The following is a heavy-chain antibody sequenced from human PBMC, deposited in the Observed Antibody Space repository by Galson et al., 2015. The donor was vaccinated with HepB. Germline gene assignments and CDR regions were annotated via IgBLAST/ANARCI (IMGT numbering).Heavy chain of an antibody. CDR2: INPNSGGT. V-gene: IGHV1-2*02. Sequence: SVKVSCKASGYTFTSYGISWVRQAPGQGLEWMGWINPNSGGTNYAQKFQGRVTMTRDTSISTAYMELSRLRSDDTAVYYCARSYYGSGDYDYWGQGTLVTVSS. CDR1: GYTFTSYG. J-gene: IGHJ4*02. D-gene: IGHD3-10*01. CDR3: ARSYYGSGDYDY.